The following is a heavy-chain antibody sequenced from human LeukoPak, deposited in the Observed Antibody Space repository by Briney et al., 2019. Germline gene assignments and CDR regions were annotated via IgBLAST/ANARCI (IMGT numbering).Heavy chain of an antibody. V-gene: IGHV1-2*02. J-gene: IGHJ4*02. Sequence: ASVKVSCKVSGYTLTELSMHWVRQAPGQGLEWMGWINPNSGGTNYAQKFQGRVTMTRDTSISTAYMELSRLRSDDTAVYYCASEYYDSSGYRNFDYWGQGTLVTVSS. CDR2: INPNSGGT. CDR3: ASEYYDSSGYRNFDY. CDR1: GYTLTELS. D-gene: IGHD3-22*01.